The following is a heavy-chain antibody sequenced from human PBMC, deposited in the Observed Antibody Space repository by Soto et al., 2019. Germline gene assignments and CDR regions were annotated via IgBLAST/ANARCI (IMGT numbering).Heavy chain of an antibody. Sequence: APGKGLEWVAVRSYDGSNEYYSDSVKGRFIISRDNSKNTLYLQMNSLRADDTAVYYFARASYGNRYFECWGKGTVVIVSS. CDR3: ARASYGNRYFEC. V-gene: IGHV3-30*03. CDR2: RSYDGSNE. J-gene: IGHJ4*02. D-gene: IGHD5-18*01.